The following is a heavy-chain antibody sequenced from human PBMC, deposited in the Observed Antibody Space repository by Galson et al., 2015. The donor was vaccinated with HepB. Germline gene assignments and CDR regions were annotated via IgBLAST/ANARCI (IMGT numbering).Heavy chain of an antibody. CDR1: GFTFSSYA. CDR2: ISGSGTNT. V-gene: IGHV3-23*01. CDR3: ARLMYSDILTGYYLCFDY. J-gene: IGHJ4*02. D-gene: IGHD3-9*01. Sequence: SLRLSCAVSGFTFSSYAMNWVRQAPGKGLEWVSTISGSGTNTYYADSVKDRFTISRDNSKNTLYLQMNSLRAEDTAVYYCARLMYSDILTGYYLCFDYWGQGTLVTVSS.